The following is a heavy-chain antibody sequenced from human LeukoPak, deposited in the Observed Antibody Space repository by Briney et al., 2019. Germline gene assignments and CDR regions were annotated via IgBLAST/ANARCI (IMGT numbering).Heavy chain of an antibody. J-gene: IGHJ4*02. D-gene: IGHD1-26*01. CDR3: TSSPQGESSAKIDC. CDR2: ISYDGSNK. Sequence: GGSLRLSCAASGFTFSSYAMHWVRQAPGKGLEWVAVISYDGSNKYYADSVKGRFTISRDNSKNTLYLQMNSLNTEDTAVYYCTSSPQGESSAKIDCWGQGTLVTVSS. V-gene: IGHV3-30*04. CDR1: GFTFSSYA.